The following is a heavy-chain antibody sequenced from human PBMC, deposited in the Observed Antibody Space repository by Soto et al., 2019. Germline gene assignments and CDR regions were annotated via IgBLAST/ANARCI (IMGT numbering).Heavy chain of an antibody. Sequence: EVQLLESGGGLVQPGGSLRLSCAASGFTFSSYALSWVRQAPGKGLEWVSAISGSGGSTYYADSVKGRFTISRDNSKNTLYLQMHSLRAEDTAVYYCAKDWGYSSGPSWFDPWGQGTLVTVSS. CDR1: GFTFSSYA. D-gene: IGHD6-19*01. J-gene: IGHJ5*02. CDR3: AKDWGYSSGPSWFDP. CDR2: ISGSGGST. V-gene: IGHV3-23*01.